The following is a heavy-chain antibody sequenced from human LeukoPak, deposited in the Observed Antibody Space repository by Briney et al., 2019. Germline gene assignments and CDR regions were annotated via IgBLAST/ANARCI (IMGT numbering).Heavy chain of an antibody. V-gene: IGHV1-69*05. D-gene: IGHD3-10*01. Sequence: SVKVSCKASGGTFSSYAISWVRQAPGQGLEWMGGIIPIFGTANYAQKFQGRVTITRNTSISTAYMELSSLRSEDTAVYYCSVGSGSYGVDYWGQGTLVTVSS. J-gene: IGHJ4*02. CDR1: GGTFSSYA. CDR3: SVGSGSYGVDY. CDR2: IIPIFGTA.